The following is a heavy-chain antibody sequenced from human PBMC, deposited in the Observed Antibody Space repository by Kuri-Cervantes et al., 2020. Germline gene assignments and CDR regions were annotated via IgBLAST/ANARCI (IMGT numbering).Heavy chain of an antibody. CDR2: IYYSGST. Sequence: GSLRPSVTVCGGSISSYYWSWIRQPPGKGLEGIGYIYYSGSTNYNPSLKSRVTISVDTSKNQFSLKLSSVTDADTAVYYCARRGYSYGYYFDYWGQGTLVTVSS. V-gene: IGHV4-59*01. CDR3: ARRGYSYGYYFDY. CDR1: GGSISSYY. D-gene: IGHD5-18*01. J-gene: IGHJ4*02.